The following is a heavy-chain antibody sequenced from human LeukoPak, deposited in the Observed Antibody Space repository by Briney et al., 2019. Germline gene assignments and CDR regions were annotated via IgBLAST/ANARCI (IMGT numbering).Heavy chain of an antibody. D-gene: IGHD3-10*01. CDR3: ARAVASGYGSDY. J-gene: IGHJ4*02. Sequence: ASVKVSCKASGYTFTSYAVVWARQAPGQGLDWMGWINTNTGNPTYAQGFTGRFVFSLDTSVSTAYLQINSLKAEDTAVYYCARAVASGYGSDYWGQGSLVTASS. CDR2: INTNTGNP. CDR1: GYTFTSYA. V-gene: IGHV7-4-1*02.